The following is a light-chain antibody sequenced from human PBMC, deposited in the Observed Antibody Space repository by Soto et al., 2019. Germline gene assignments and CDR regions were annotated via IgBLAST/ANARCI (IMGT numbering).Light chain of an antibody. CDR3: SSYTSSSPYV. V-gene: IGLV2-14*01. CDR1: SSDVGGYNY. CDR2: DVS. Sequence: QSVLKHPASVSGSPGQSITISCTGASSDVGGYNYVSWYQQHPGKAPKLMIYDVSNRPSGVSNRFSGSKSGNTASLTISGLQAEDEADYYCSSYTSSSPYVFGTGTKVTVL. J-gene: IGLJ1*01.